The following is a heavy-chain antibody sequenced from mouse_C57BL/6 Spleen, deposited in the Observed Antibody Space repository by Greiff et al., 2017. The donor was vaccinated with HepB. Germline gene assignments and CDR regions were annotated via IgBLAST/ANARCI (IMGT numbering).Heavy chain of an antibody. CDR3: ARSGYYGSSPHWYFDV. CDR2: IYPRSGNT. Sequence: QVQLQQSGAELARPGASVKLSCKASGYTFTSYGISWVKQRTGQGLEWIGEIYPRSGNTYYNEKFKGKATLTADKSSSTAYMELRSLTSEDSAVYVCARSGYYGSSPHWYFDVWGTGTTVTVSS. D-gene: IGHD1-1*01. CDR1: GYTFTSYG. J-gene: IGHJ1*03. V-gene: IGHV1-81*01.